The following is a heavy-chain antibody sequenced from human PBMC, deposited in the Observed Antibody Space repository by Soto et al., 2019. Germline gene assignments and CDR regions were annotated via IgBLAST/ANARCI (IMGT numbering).Heavy chain of an antibody. V-gene: IGHV3-48*04. CDR1: GFTFSSYA. D-gene: IGHD3-22*01. Sequence: EVQLLESGGGLVQPGGSLRLSCAASGFTFSSYAMSWVRQAPGKGLEWVSYISSSGSTIYYADSVKGRFTISRDNAKNSLYLQMNSLRAEDTAVYYCARTYYYDSSGYYWGQGTLVTVSS. CDR3: ARTYYYDSSGYY. J-gene: IGHJ4*02. CDR2: ISSSGSTI.